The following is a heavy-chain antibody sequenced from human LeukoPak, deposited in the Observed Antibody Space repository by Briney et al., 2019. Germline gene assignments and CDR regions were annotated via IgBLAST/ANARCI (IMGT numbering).Heavy chain of an antibody. CDR3: ARVYYDSSGYYYTFDY. V-gene: IGHV3-11*03. Sequence: GGSLRLSCAASGFTFSDYYMSWIRRAPGKGLEWVSYICSSSSYTNYADSVKGRFTISRDNAKNSLYLQMNSLRAEDTAVYYCARVYYDSSGYYYTFDYWGQGTLVTVSS. CDR2: ICSSSSYT. J-gene: IGHJ4*02. D-gene: IGHD3-22*01. CDR1: GFTFSDYY.